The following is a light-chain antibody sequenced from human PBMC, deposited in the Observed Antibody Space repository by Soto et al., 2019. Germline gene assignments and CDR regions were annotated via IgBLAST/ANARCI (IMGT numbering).Light chain of an antibody. J-gene: IGKJ1*01. V-gene: IGKV1-6*01. CDR2: AAS. Sequence: AIQMTQSPSSLSASLGARVTITCRASQGIRSDLGWYQQKPGKAPKLLIYAASTLQSGVPSRFSGSGSGTDFTLTINSLQPEDFATDYCLQDYNYPRSFGQGTKVEI. CDR1: QGIRSD. CDR3: LQDYNYPRS.